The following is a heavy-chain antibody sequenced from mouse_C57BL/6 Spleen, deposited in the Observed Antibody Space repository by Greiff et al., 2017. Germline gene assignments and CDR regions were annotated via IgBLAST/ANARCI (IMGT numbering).Heavy chain of an antibody. D-gene: IGHD4-1*02. CDR3: VREQLGLGGYFDY. Sequence: EVQVVESGGGLVQPKGSLKLSCAASGFTFNTYAMHWVRQAQGKGLKWVARIRSKRSNYATYYADSVKYRFTISRDDSQSMLYLQMNNLKTEDTAMYYCVREQLGLGGYFDYWRQGTTLTVSS. J-gene: IGHJ2*01. CDR2: IRSKRSNYAT. CDR1: GFTFNTYA. V-gene: IGHV10-3*01.